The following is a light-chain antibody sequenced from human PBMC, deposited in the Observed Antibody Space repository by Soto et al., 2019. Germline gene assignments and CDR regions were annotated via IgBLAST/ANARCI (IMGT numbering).Light chain of an antibody. Sequence: DIQMTQSPSSLSASVGDRVTITCRASQGISNHLAWYQQKPGKLPNLLIYKASTLKSGVPSRFSGSGSGTEFTLTISSLQPDDFATYYCQHYNSYSEAFGQGTKVDIK. CDR1: QGISNH. CDR3: QHYNSYSEA. CDR2: KAS. J-gene: IGKJ1*01. V-gene: IGKV1-5*03.